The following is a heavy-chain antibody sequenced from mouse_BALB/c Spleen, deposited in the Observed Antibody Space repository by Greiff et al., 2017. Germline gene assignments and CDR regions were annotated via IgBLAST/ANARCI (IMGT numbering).Heavy chain of an antibody. D-gene: IGHD1-1*01. J-gene: IGHJ3*01. CDR3: ARRAFTTVVEGAWFAY. Sequence: EVKLMESGGGLVQPGGSLKLSCAASGFTFSSYTMSWVRQTPEKRLEWVAYISNGGGSTYYPDTVKGRFTISRDNAKNTLYLQMSSLKSEDTAMYYCARRAFTTVVEGAWFAYWGQGTLVTVSA. CDR2: ISNGGGST. V-gene: IGHV5-12-2*01. CDR1: GFTFSSYT.